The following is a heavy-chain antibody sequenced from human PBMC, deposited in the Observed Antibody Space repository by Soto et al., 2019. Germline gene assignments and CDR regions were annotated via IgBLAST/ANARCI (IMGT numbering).Heavy chain of an antibody. CDR1: GYTFTSYG. CDR2: ISAYNGNT. Sequence: QVQLVQSGAEVKKPGASVKVSCKASGYTFTSYGISWVRQAPGQGLEWMGWISAYNGNTNYAQKLQGRVTMTTDTSTSTAYMELRSLRSDDTAVYYCASALFYYDSSGYRPREGWFDPWGQGPLVTASS. CDR3: ASALFYYDSSGYRPREGWFDP. J-gene: IGHJ5*02. V-gene: IGHV1-18*01. D-gene: IGHD3-22*01.